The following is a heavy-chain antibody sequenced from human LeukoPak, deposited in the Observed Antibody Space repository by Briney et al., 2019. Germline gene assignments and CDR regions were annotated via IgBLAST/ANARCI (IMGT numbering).Heavy chain of an antibody. Sequence: SETLSLTCAVSGASIRSSGSFWGWFRQPPGKGLELLGTISHCGTTYYNPSLKSRVTISTDTSKNNFSLKLTSVTAADTAIYYCTRDLGNWLIDYWGQGTLVTVSS. CDR2: ISHCGTT. V-gene: IGHV4-39*07. J-gene: IGHJ4*02. CDR3: TRDLGNWLIDY. CDR1: GASIRSSGSF. D-gene: IGHD4-23*01.